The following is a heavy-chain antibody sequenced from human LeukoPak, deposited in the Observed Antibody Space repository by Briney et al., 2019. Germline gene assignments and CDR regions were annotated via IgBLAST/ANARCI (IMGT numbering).Heavy chain of an antibody. J-gene: IGHJ4*02. D-gene: IGHD1-26*01. V-gene: IGHV4-59*01. Sequence: PSETLSLTCTVSGGSISSYYWSWIRQPPGKGLEWIGYVYYSGSTNYNPSLKSRVTISVDTSKNQFSLKLSSVTAADTAVYYCARYSRATLLFDCWGQGTLVTVSS. CDR2: VYYSGST. CDR1: GGSISSYY. CDR3: ARYSRATLLFDC.